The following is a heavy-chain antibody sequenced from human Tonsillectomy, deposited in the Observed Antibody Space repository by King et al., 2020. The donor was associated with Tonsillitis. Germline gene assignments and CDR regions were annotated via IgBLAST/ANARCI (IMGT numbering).Heavy chain of an antibody. CDR1: VGSISRYY. CDR3: AGGAAGGWAAYYYYIDV. V-gene: IGHV4-59*01. D-gene: IGHD6-19*01. Sequence: VQLQESGPGLVKPSETLSLTCTVSVGSISRYYWSLIRQPPGKGLEWIVYSFYSGSSNYNPSLKNRVTITGDTAKNPFSLKLRLVTASDTAVYYCAGGAAGGWAAYYYYIDVWGKGTTVTVSS. J-gene: IGHJ6*03. CDR2: SFYSGSS.